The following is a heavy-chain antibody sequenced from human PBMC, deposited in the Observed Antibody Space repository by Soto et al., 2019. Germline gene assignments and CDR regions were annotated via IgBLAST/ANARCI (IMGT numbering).Heavy chain of an antibody. D-gene: IGHD1-26*01. J-gene: IGHJ3*02. CDR3: ATGGIGSYDAFDI. Sequence: PSETLSLTCAVSGGSISSSNWWSWVRQPPGKGLEWIGEIYHSGSTNYNPSLKSRVTISVDKSKNQFSLKLSSVTAADTAVYYCATGGIGSYDAFDIWGQGTMVTVSS. CDR2: IYHSGST. V-gene: IGHV4-4*02. CDR1: GGSISSSNW.